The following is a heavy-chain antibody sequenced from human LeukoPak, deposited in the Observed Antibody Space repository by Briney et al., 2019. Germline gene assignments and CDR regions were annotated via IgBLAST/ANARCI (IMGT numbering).Heavy chain of an antibody. CDR2: IIPIFGTA. Sequence: SVKVSCKASGGTFSSYAISWVRQAPGRGLEWMGGIIPIFGTANYAQKFQGRVTITTDESTSTAYMELSSLRSEDTAVYYCARSRVSIDAFDIWGQGTMVTVSS. D-gene: IGHD6-6*01. J-gene: IGHJ3*02. CDR3: ARSRVSIDAFDI. CDR1: GGTFSSYA. V-gene: IGHV1-69*05.